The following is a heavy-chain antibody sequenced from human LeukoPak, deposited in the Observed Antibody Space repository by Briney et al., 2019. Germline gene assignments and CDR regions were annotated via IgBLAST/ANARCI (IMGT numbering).Heavy chain of an antibody. CDR1: GYTFTSYY. CDR3: ARDKGRVRDGPSRGYFDL. CDR2: INPSGGST. V-gene: IGHV1-46*01. D-gene: IGHD5-24*01. J-gene: IGHJ2*01. Sequence: ASVKVSCKASGYTFTSYYMHWVRQAPGQGLEWMGIINPSGGSTSYAQKFQGRVTMTRDMSTSTVYMELSSLRSEDTAVYYCARDKGRVRDGPSRGYFDLWGRGTLVTVSS.